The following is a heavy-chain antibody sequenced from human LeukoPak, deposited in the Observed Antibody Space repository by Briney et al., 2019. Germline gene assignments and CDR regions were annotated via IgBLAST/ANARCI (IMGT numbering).Heavy chain of an antibody. J-gene: IGHJ4*02. D-gene: IGHD6-13*01. CDR2: ISGSGGST. CDR1: GFTFSSYA. V-gene: IGHV3-23*01. CDR3: AKERIAAAGYYFDY. Sequence: GGSLRLSCAASGFTFSSYAMSRVRQAPGKGLECVSAISGSGGSTYYADSVKSRFTISRDNSKNTLYLQMNSLRAEDTAVYYCAKERIAAAGYYFDYWGQGTLVTVSS.